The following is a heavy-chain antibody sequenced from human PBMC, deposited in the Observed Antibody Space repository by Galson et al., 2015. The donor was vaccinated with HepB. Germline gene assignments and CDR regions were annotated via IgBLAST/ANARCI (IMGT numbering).Heavy chain of an antibody. V-gene: IGHV5-10-1*01. D-gene: IGHD2-15*01. CDR2: IDPSDSYT. J-gene: IGHJ5*02. Sequence: QSGAEVKKPGESLRISCKGSGYSFTSYWISWVRQMPGKGLEWMGRIDPSDSYTNYSPSFQGHVTISADKSISTAYLQWSSLKASDTAMYYCARRASGGYCSGGSCYTGWLDPWGQGTLVTVSS. CDR3: ARRASGGYCSGGSCYTGWLDP. CDR1: GYSFTSYW.